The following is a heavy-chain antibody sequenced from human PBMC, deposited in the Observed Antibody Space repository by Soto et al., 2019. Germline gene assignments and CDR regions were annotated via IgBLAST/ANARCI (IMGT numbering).Heavy chain of an antibody. CDR2: IYYSGST. V-gene: IGHV4-39*02. CDR1: GGSISSSSYY. D-gene: IGHD1-7*01. CDR3: AREGGYNWNYDGIVDY. J-gene: IGHJ4*02. Sequence: QLQLQESGPGLVKPSETLSLTCTVSGGSISSSSYYWGWIRQPPGKGLEWIGSIYYSGSTYYNPSLKSRVTISVDTSKDQFSLKLRSVTAADAAVYYCAREGGYNWNYDGIVDYWGQGTLVTVSS.